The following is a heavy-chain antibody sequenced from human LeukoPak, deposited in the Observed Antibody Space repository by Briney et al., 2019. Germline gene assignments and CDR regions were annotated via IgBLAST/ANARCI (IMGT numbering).Heavy chain of an antibody. J-gene: IGHJ4*02. D-gene: IGHD7-27*01. CDR1: GFKFSTYG. CDR3: ARDRSWGSQCYFDY. Sequence: GGSLRLSCAASGFKFSTYGIHWVRQAPGKGLEWVGIIWYDGSNKIYAESVKGRFAISRDDSKNTLYLQMNSLRAEDTAVYYCARDRSWGSQCYFDYWGQGTLVTVSS. CDR2: IWYDGSNK. V-gene: IGHV3-33*01.